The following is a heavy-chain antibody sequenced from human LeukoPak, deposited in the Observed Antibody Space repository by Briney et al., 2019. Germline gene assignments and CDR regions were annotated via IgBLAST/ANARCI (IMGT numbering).Heavy chain of an antibody. Sequence: SETLSLTSTVSGGSISSYYWSWIRQPPGKGLEWIGYIYYSGGTNYNPSLKSRVSMSVDTSKNQFSLKLSSVTAADTAVYYCARELKVGNTGYYFDYWGQGTLVTVSS. CDR3: ARELKVGNTGYYFDY. CDR1: GGSISSYY. J-gene: IGHJ4*02. D-gene: IGHD2/OR15-2a*01. V-gene: IGHV4-59*01. CDR2: IYYSGGT.